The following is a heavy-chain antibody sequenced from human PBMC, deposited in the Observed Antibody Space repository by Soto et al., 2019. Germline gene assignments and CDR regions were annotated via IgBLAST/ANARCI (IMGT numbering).Heavy chain of an antibody. CDR3: ATMTTLTTRAIDI. D-gene: IGHD4-17*01. V-gene: IGHV4-30-2*01. Sequence: QLQLQESGSGLVKPSQTLSLTCAVAGGSISSGGYSWNWIRQPPGKGLEWIGYIYNSGSTYYNPSLKSRVTISLDGSKDQFSLKLSSVTAADTAVYYCATMTTLTTRAIDIWGQGTMVTVSS. CDR2: IYNSGST. J-gene: IGHJ3*02. CDR1: GGSISSGGYS.